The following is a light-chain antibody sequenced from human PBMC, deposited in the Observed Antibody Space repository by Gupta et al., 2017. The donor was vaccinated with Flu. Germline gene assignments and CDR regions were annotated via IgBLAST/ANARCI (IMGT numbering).Light chain of an antibody. CDR2: IYSDGRH. J-gene: IGLJ3*02. Sequence: QLVLTQSPSASASLGASVKLTCTLSSGHSSYAIAWHQQQPKKGPRFWMKIYSDGRHTKGDAIPDRFSSSSSAAERYLTISSLQSEDESYYYCQTSGALLVFGGGTKLTGL. V-gene: IGLV4-69*01. CDR3: QTSGALLV. CDR1: SGHSSYA.